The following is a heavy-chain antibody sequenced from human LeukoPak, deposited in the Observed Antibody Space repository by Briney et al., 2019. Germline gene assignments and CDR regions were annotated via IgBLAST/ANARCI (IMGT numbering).Heavy chain of an antibody. J-gene: IGHJ3*02. D-gene: IGHD6-6*01. CDR3: ARDPTSIAALGKKNAFDI. CDR2: INPNSGGT. CDR1: GYTFTGYY. Sequence: ASVKVSCKASGYTFTGYYMHWGRQAPGQGLEWRGCINPNSGGTNYAQKFQGRGTMTRDTSISTAYMELSRLRSDDTAVYYCARDPTSIAALGKKNAFDIWGQGTMVTVSS. V-gene: IGHV1-2*02.